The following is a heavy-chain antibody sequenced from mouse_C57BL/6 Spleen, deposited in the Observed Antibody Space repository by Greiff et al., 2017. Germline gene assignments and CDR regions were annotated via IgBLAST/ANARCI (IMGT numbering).Heavy chain of an antibody. D-gene: IGHD1-1*01. Sequence: QVQLQQPGAELVRPGSSVKLSCKASGYTFTSYWMHWVKQRPIQGLEWIGNIDPSDSETHYNQKFKDKATLTVDKSSSTAYMQLSSLTSEDSAVYYCARAYGPSTGWYAMDYWGQGTSVTVSS. CDR2: IDPSDSET. J-gene: IGHJ4*01. CDR3: ARAYGPSTGWYAMDY. V-gene: IGHV1-52*01. CDR1: GYTFTSYW.